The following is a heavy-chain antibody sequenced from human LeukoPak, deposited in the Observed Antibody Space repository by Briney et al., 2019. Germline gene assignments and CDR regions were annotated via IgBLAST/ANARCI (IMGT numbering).Heavy chain of an antibody. CDR2: IYSGGSA. Sequence: GGSLRLSCAASGFTVSTNYMSWVRQAPGKGLEWVSIIYSGGSAYYADSLKGRFTISRDKSKNTLYLQMNSLRADDTALYYCAKGGQFSCFDPWGQGTLVTVSS. D-gene: IGHD1-26*01. J-gene: IGHJ5*02. V-gene: IGHV3-53*01. CDR1: GFTVSTNY. CDR3: AKGGQFSCFDP.